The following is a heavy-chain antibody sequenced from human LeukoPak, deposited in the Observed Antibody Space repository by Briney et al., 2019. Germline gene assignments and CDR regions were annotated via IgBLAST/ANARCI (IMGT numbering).Heavy chain of an antibody. Sequence: GGSLRLSCAASGFTVSQNYMSWVRQAPGRGLKWVSLIYAEGATHYADSVKGRFTISRDNSKNTVYLEMNSLRPEDTAVYYCARDRVGTKAWVEFDPWGQGTLVTVSS. CDR3: ARDRVGTKAWVEFDP. D-gene: IGHD7-27*01. V-gene: IGHV3-66*02. J-gene: IGHJ5*02. CDR2: IYAEGAT. CDR1: GFTVSQNY.